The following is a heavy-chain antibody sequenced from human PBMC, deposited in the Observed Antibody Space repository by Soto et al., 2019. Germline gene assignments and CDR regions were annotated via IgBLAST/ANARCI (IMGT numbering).Heavy chain of an antibody. CDR2: IYHSGST. Sequence: QLQLQESGSGLVKPSQTLSLTCAVSGGSISSGGYSWSWIRQPPGKGLEWIGYIYHSGSTYYNPSPEARVTISVDRSKSQFSRKLSSVTAADTAVYYCARGAPVVNDYWGQGTLVTVSS. D-gene: IGHD3-22*01. CDR3: ARGAPVVNDY. V-gene: IGHV4-30-2*01. CDR1: GGSISSGGYS. J-gene: IGHJ4*02.